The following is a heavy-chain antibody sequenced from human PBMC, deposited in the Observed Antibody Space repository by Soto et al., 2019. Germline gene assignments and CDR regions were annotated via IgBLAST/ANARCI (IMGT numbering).Heavy chain of an antibody. Sequence: ASETLSLTCNVSGDSIGRFYWSWIRQSAEKGLEWIGRVYSTGGTAYNPALKGRVTISLDRSNSHVSLEMNSVTAADTAVYFCARDLSGTGLDIWGRGTRVTVSS. CDR2: VYSTGGT. CDR3: ARDLSGTGLDI. D-gene: IGHD1-26*01. J-gene: IGHJ6*02. CDR1: GDSIGRFY. V-gene: IGHV4-4*07.